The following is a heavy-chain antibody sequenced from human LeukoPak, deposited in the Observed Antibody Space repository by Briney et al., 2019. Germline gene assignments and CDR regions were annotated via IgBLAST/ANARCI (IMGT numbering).Heavy chain of an antibody. CDR2: ISGSGGST. CDR1: GFTFSSYA. J-gene: IGHJ4*02. CDR3: AKSSSITIFGVVDY. D-gene: IGHD3-3*01. V-gene: IGHV3-23*01. Sequence: GGSLRLSCAASGFTFSSYAMGWVRQAPGKGLEWVSAISGSGGSTYYADSVKGRFTISRDNSKNTLYLQMNSLRAEDTAVYYCAKSSSITIFGVVDYWGQGTLVTVSS.